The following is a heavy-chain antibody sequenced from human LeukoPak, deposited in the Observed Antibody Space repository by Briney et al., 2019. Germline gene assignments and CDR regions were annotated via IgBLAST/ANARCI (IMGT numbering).Heavy chain of an antibody. CDR1: GGSISSSSYY. CDR3: VRDHRSLFDN. Sequence: SETLSLTCTVSGGSISSSSYYWGWIRQPPGKGLEWIGSIYYSGSTYYNPSLKSRVTISVDTSKNQVSLKLTSVTAADTAVYYCVRDHRSLFDNWGQGSLVTVSS. J-gene: IGHJ4*02. V-gene: IGHV4-39*07. CDR2: IYYSGST.